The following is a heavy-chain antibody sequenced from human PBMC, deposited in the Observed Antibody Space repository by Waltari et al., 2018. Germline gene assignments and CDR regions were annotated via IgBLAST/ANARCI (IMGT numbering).Heavy chain of an antibody. D-gene: IGHD3-3*01. CDR1: GGSFSGYY. Sequence: QVQLQQWGAGLLKPSETLSLTCAVYGGSFSGYYWSWIRQPPGKGLEWIGEINQSGSTNYNPSLKSRVTISVDTSKNQFSLKLSSVTAADTAVYYCARGGRVTIFAYYYYGMDVWGQGTTVTVSS. J-gene: IGHJ6*02. CDR2: INQSGST. V-gene: IGHV4-34*01. CDR3: ARGGRVTIFAYYYYGMDV.